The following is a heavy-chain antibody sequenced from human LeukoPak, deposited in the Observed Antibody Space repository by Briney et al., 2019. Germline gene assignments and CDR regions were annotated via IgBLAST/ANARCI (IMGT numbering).Heavy chain of an antibody. D-gene: IGHD3-16*01. CDR3: ARVIGSYGDSAY. CDR1: GFTFTNYW. J-gene: IGHJ4*02. Sequence: PGGSLRLSCAASGFTFTNYWMSWVRRAPGKGLEWVANINQDGSTKYYVDSVKGRFTISRDNAEKSLYLHMNSLRAEDTAIYYCARVIGSYGDSAYWGQGTLVTVSS. CDR2: INQDGSTK. V-gene: IGHV3-7*01.